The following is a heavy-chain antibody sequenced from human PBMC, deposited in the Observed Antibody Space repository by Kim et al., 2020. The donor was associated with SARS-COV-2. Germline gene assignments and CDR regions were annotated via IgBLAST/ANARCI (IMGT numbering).Heavy chain of an antibody. CDR1: GFTFSSYG. Sequence: GGSLRLSCAASGFTFSSYGMHWVRQAPGKGLEWVAVISYDGSNKYYADSVKGRFTISRDNSKNTLYLQMNSLRAEDTAVYYCAKESGSGSYYGRTYYYYGIDVWGQATTVTVSS. J-gene: IGHJ6*02. V-gene: IGHV3-30*18. CDR3: AKESGSGSYYGRTYYYYGIDV. CDR2: ISYDGSNK. D-gene: IGHD3-10*01.